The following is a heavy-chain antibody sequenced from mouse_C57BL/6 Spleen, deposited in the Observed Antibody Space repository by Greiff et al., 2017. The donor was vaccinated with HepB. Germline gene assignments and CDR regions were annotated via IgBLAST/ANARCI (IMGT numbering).Heavy chain of an antibody. J-gene: IGHJ3*01. V-gene: IGHV1-50*01. CDR3: AREAY. Sequence: QVQLQQPGAELVKPGASVKLSCKASGYTFTSYWMQWVKQRPGQGLEWIGEIDPSDSYTNYNQKFKGKATLTVDTSSSTADMQLSSLTSEDSAVYYCAREAYWGQGTLVTVSA. CDR2: IDPSDSYT. CDR1: GYTFTSYW.